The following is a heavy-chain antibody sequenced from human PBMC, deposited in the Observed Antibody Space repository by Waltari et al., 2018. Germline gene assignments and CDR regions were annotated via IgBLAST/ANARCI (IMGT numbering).Heavy chain of an antibody. J-gene: IGHJ4*02. CDR1: GFRFGDYW. V-gene: IGHV3-74*01. Sequence: EVHLAESGGGVVQPGGSLRLSCTGSGFRFGDYWMHWVRQATGKGLEWVAGINVDGGYFSEGASGKGRLTISRDNAKTTVFVQFNRLRADDTSVYFCARKAGSGCPYCPFYYYNRGQGTLVTVSS. CDR3: ARKAGSGCPYCPFYYYN. CDR2: INVDGGYF. D-gene: IGHD6-19*01.